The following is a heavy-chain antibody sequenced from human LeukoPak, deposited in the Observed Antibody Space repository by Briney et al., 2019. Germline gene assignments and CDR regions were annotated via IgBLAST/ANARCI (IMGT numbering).Heavy chain of an antibody. CDR1: GFTFSDYY. CDR3: ASWGDQVVPAQNDAFDI. J-gene: IGHJ3*02. D-gene: IGHD2-2*01. Sequence: SGGSLRLSCAASGFTFSDYYMSWIRQAPGKGLEWVSYISSSSSYINYADSVKGRFSISRDNAKNSLYLQMNSLRAEDTAVYYCASWGDQVVPAQNDAFDIWGQGTMVTVSS. CDR2: ISSSSSYI. V-gene: IGHV3-11*03.